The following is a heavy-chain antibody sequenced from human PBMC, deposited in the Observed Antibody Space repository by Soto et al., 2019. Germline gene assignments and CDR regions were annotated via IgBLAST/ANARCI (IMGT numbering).Heavy chain of an antibody. Sequence: SETLSLTCAVYGGSFSGYYWSWIRQPPGRGLEWIGEINHSGSTNYNPSLKSRVTISVDTSKNQFSLKLSSVTAADTAVYYCARMAARYYYYYYGMDVWGQGTTVTVYS. CDR2: INHSGST. CDR3: ARMAARYYYYYYGMDV. V-gene: IGHV4-34*01. J-gene: IGHJ6*02. D-gene: IGHD6-6*01. CDR1: GGSFSGYY.